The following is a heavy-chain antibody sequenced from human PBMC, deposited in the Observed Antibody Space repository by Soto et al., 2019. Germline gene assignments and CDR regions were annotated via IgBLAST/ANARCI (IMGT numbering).Heavy chain of an antibody. J-gene: IGHJ4*02. CDR3: AKIGPSVGATGPYYYFDY. D-gene: IGHD1-26*01. CDR2: ISGSGGTT. Sequence: TGGSLRLSCAASGFSCSNFAVNWVRQAPGKGLEWVSTISGSGGTTYYAGSVKGRFTISRDNSKDTLYLQMNSLRAEDTAVYYCAKIGPSVGATGPYYYFDYWGPGTLFTVSS. CDR1: GFSCSNFA. V-gene: IGHV3-23*01.